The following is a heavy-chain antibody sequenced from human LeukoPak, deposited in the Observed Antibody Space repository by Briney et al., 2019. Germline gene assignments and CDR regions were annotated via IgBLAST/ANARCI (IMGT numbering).Heavy chain of an antibody. D-gene: IGHD3-22*01. V-gene: IGHV3-48*01. CDR1: GFTFSSYS. CDR2: ISSSSSTI. CDR3: ARAYYDSSGCHYFDY. J-gene: IGHJ4*02. Sequence: GGTLRLSCVASGFTFSSYSMNWVRQAPGKGLEWVSYISSSSSTIYYADSVKGGFTISRDKAKNSLYLQMNSLRAEDTAVHDCARAYYDSSGCHYFDYWGQGTLVTVSS.